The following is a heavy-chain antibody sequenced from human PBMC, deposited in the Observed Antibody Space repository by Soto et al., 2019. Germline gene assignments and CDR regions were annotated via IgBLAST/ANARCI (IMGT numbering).Heavy chain of an antibody. CDR2: IWYDGSNK. CDR3: ARSKSHRITMVRRLYYGMDV. V-gene: IGHV3-33*01. D-gene: IGHD3-10*01. CDR1: GFTFSSYG. Sequence: GGSLRLSCAASGFTFSSYGMHWVRQAPGKGLEWVAVIWYDGSNKYYADSVKGRFTISRDNSKNTLYLQMNSLRAEDTAVYYCARSKSHRITMVRRLYYGMDVWGQGTTVTVSS. J-gene: IGHJ6*02.